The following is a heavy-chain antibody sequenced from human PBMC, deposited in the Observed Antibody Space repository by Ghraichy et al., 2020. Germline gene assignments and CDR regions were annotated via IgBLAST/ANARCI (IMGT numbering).Heavy chain of an antibody. V-gene: IGHV3-30*18. J-gene: IGHJ4*02. D-gene: IGHD5-18*01. CDR3: AKSNYWPDTAMETNDYYFDY. Sequence: GGSLRLSCAASGFTFSSYGMHWVRQAPGKGLEWVAVISYDGSNKYYADSVKGRFTISRDNSKNTLYLQMNSLRAEDTAVYYCAKSNYWPDTAMETNDYYFDYWGQGTLVTVSS. CDR1: GFTFSSYG. CDR2: ISYDGSNK.